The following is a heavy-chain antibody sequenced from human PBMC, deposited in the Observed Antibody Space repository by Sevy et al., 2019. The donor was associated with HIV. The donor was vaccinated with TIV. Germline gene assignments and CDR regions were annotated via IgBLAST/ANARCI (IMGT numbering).Heavy chain of an antibody. D-gene: IGHD5-18*01. Sequence: GGSLRLSCAASGFTFSSYGMHWVRQAPGKGLEWVAVIWNDGSNKYYADSVKGRFTISRDNSKNTLYLQMNSLRAEDTAVYYCASSANTAMVPANTDYWGQGTLVTVSS. CDR2: IWNDGSNK. J-gene: IGHJ4*02. CDR1: GFTFSSYG. V-gene: IGHV3-33*01. CDR3: ASSANTAMVPANTDY.